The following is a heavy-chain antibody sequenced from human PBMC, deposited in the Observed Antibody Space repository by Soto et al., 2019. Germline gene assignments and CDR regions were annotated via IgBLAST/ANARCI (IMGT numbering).Heavy chain of an antibody. V-gene: IGHV4-61*01. CDR2: IYYSGST. Sequence: PSATLSLTCTVSGGSVNSGSFYWSWIRQPPGKGLEWIGYIYYSGSTDYNPSLKSRVTISMDTPKNQVSLKLSSVTAADTAVYYCARDIWFRELSYGMDVWGQGTTVTVSS. CDR1: GGSVNSGSFY. D-gene: IGHD3-10*01. CDR3: ARDIWFRELSYGMDV. J-gene: IGHJ6*02.